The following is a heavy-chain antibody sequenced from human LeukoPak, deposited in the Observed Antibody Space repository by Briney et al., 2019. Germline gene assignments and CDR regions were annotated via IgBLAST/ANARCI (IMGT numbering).Heavy chain of an antibody. CDR1: GFTFSRYW. CDR3: ARSLPSRGNLKYGMDV. Sequence: PGGSLRLSCAASGFTFSRYWMNWVRQAPGKGLEWVANIKQDGSEKYYVDSVRGRFTISRDDAKNSLYLQMNSLRAEDTAVYYCARSLPSRGNLKYGMDVWGQGTMVTVSS. D-gene: IGHD1-14*01. J-gene: IGHJ6*02. V-gene: IGHV3-7*01. CDR2: IKQDGSEK.